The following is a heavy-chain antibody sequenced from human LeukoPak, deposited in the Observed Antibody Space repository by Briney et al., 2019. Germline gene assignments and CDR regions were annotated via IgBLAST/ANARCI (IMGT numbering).Heavy chain of an antibody. CDR2: ISRGGSSK. J-gene: IGHJ4*02. CDR1: GFSFSDYY. V-gene: IGHV3-11*04. D-gene: IGHD7-27*01. Sequence: GGSLRLSCAASGFSFSDYYMSWIRQAPGKGLEWVSSISRGGSSKYSADSVKGRFTISRDNAKNSLYLQMNSLRAEDTAVYYCARGRGGPNWGYYFDSWGQGTLVTVSS. CDR3: ARGRGGPNWGYYFDS.